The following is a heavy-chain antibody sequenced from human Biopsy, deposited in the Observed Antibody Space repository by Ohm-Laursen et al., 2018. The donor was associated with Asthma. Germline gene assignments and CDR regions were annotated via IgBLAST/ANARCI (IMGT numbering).Heavy chain of an antibody. Sequence: SLRLSCASSGFTFSSYGMHWVRQAPGKGLEWVAVISYDGSNKYYADSVKGRFTISRDNAKNSLYLQMNSLRDEDTAVYYCARFKRGYSYGYAGVFDYWGQGTLVTVSS. V-gene: IGHV3-30*03. CDR2: ISYDGSNK. J-gene: IGHJ4*02. D-gene: IGHD5-18*01. CDR3: ARFKRGYSYGYAGVFDY. CDR1: GFTFSSYG.